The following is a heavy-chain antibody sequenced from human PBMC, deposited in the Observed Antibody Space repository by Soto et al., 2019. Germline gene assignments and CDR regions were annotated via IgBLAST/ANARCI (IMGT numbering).Heavy chain of an antibody. CDR2: IYYSGST. CDR3: ARDKAETLYYYYYGMDV. CDR1: GGSISSGDYY. Sequence: SETLSLTCTVSGGSISSGDYYWSWIRQPPGKGLEWIGYIYYSGSTYYNPSLKSRVTISVDTSKNQFSLKLSSVTAADTAVYYCARDKAETLYYYYYGMDVWGQGTTVTVSS. V-gene: IGHV4-30-4*01. J-gene: IGHJ6*02.